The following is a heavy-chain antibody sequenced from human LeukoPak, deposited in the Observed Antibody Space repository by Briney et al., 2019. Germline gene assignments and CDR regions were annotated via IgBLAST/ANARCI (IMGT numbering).Heavy chain of an antibody. CDR3: ARAVSVSSYYFDC. Sequence: PGGSLRLSCAASGFSFSDYYMRWIRQAPGKGRNGISYISSSSSSYTNYVDSVKGRFTISRDNAKNSLYLQMNSLRAEDTAVYYCARAVSVSSYYFDCWGQGTLVTVSS. D-gene: IGHD5/OR15-5a*01. J-gene: IGHJ4*02. CDR2: ISSSSSSYT. V-gene: IGHV3-11*05. CDR1: GFSFSDYY.